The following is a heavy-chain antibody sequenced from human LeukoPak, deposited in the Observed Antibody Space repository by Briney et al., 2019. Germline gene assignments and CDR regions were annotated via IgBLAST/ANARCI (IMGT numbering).Heavy chain of an antibody. D-gene: IGHD2-15*01. V-gene: IGHV4-34*01. J-gene: IGHJ4*02. CDR1: GGSFSGYY. CDR3: ARVRVYCSGSSCSPSFDY. Sequence: PSETLSLTCAVYGGSFSGYYWSWIRQPPGKGLEWIGEINHSGSTNYNPSLKSRVTISVDTSKNQFSLKLSSVTAADTAVYYCARVRVYCSGSSCSPSFDYWGQGTLVTVSS. CDR2: INHSGST.